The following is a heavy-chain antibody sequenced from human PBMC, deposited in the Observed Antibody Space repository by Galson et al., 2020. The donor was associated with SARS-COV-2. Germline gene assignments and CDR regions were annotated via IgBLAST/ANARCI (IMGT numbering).Heavy chain of an antibody. CDR1: GGSISSYY. J-gene: IGHJ4*02. V-gene: IGHV4-59*01. CDR2: IYYSGST. D-gene: IGHD1-26*01. CDR3: ARGRSRGGSYYVY. Sequence: ASETLSLTCTVSGGSISSYYWSWIRQPPGKGLERIGYIYYSGSTNYNPSLKSRVTISVDTSKNQFSLKLSSVTAADTAVYYCARGRSRGGSYYVYWGQGTLVTVSS.